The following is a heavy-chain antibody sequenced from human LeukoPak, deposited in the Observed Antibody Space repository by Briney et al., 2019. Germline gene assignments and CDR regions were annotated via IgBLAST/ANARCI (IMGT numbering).Heavy chain of an antibody. CDR2: IYPDDSDT. CDR3: ARLGGSLNFFDY. Sequence: GESLRISCKTSGYRFSNYWIGWVRQMPGKGLEWKGIIYPDDSDTRYSPSFQGRVTISVDKSVTTAYLQWSSLETSDTAMYYCARLGGSLNFFDYWGQGILVTVSS. V-gene: IGHV5-51*01. CDR1: GYRFSNYW. D-gene: IGHD5-12*01. J-gene: IGHJ4*02.